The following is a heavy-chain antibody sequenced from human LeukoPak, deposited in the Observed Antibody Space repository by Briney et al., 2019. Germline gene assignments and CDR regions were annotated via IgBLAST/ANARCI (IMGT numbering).Heavy chain of an antibody. CDR1: GGSISSSSYY. J-gene: IGHJ3*02. V-gene: IGHV4-39*07. D-gene: IGHD5-12*01. Sequence: SETLSLTCTVSGGSISSSSYYWGWIRQPPGKGLEWIGSIYYSGSTYYNPSLKSRVTISVDTSKNQFSLKLSSVTAADTAVYYCARFLRGYSTGGAFDIWGQGTMVTVSS. CDR2: IYYSGST. CDR3: ARFLRGYSTGGAFDI.